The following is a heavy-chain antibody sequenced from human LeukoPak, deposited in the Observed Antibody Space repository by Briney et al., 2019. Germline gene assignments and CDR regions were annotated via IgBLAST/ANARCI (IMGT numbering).Heavy chain of an antibody. CDR2: IIPIFGTA. V-gene: IGHV1-69*05. CDR3: AARNLMYSGSYYDDAFDI. Sequence: GASVKVSCKASGGTFSSYAISWVRQAPGQGLEWMGGIIPIFGTANYAQKFQERVTITRDMSTSTAYMELSSLRSEDTAVYYCAARNLMYSGSYYDDAFDIWGQGTMVTVSS. D-gene: IGHD1-26*01. J-gene: IGHJ3*02. CDR1: GGTFSSYA.